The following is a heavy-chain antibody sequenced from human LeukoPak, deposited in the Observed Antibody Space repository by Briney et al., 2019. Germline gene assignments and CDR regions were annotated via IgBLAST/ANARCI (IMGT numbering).Heavy chain of an antibody. D-gene: IGHD2-15*01. CDR3: ARAYCSGGSCYPFDY. Sequence: GGSLRLSCAASGFTFSSYSMNWVRQAPGKGLEWVSSISSSSSYIYYADSVKGRFTISRDNAKNSLYLQMNSLRAEDTAMYYCARAYCSGGSCYPFDYWGQGTLVTVSS. J-gene: IGHJ4*02. CDR1: GFTFSSYS. V-gene: IGHV3-21*01. CDR2: ISSSSSYI.